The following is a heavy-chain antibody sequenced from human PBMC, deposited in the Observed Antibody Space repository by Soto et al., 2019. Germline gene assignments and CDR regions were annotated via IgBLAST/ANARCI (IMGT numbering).Heavy chain of an antibody. J-gene: IGHJ4*02. CDR1: GGSISSGGYY. Sequence: QVQLQESGPGLVKPSQTLSLTCTVSGGSISSGGYYWSWIRQHPGKGLEWIGYIYYSGSTYYNPSLKSRDTTSVDTSKNQFSLKLSSVTAADTAVYYCARSPEATVTAFDYWGQGTLVTVSS. CDR2: IYYSGST. D-gene: IGHD4-17*01. V-gene: IGHV4-31*03. CDR3: ARSPEATVTAFDY.